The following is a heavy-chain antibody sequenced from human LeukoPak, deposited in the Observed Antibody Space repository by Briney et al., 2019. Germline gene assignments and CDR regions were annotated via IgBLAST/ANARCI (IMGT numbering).Heavy chain of an antibody. Sequence: SETLSLTCTVTGGSISSYYWSWIRQPAGKGLEWIGRIYTSGSTNYNPSLKSRVTMSVDTSKNQFSLKLSSVTAADTAVYYCASQSVYDFWSGYQGTNWFDPWGQGTLVTVSS. D-gene: IGHD3-3*01. V-gene: IGHV4-4*07. J-gene: IGHJ5*02. CDR1: GGSISSYY. CDR2: IYTSGST. CDR3: ASQSVYDFWSGYQGTNWFDP.